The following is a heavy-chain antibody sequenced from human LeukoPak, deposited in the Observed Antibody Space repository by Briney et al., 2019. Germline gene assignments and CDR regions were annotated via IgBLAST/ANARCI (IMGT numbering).Heavy chain of an antibody. CDR3: ARSIAAAGLRWFDP. Sequence: SETLSLTCTVSGGSISSGDYYWSWIRQPPGKGLEWIAYMYYSGSTYYNPSLKSRVTMSADTSKNQFSLKLSSVTAADTAVYYCARSIAAAGLRWFDPWGQGTLVTVSS. V-gene: IGHV4-30-4*01. D-gene: IGHD6-13*01. J-gene: IGHJ5*02. CDR2: MYYSGST. CDR1: GGSISSGDYY.